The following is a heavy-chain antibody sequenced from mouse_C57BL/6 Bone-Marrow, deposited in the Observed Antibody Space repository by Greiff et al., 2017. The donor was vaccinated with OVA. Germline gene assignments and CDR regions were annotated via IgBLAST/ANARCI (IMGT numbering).Heavy chain of an antibody. CDR3: ARHENDYDYFDY. D-gene: IGHD2-4*01. CDR1: GFTFSDYY. V-gene: IGHV5-12*01. CDR2: ISNGGGST. Sequence: EVQLVESGGGLVQPGGSLKLSCAASGFTFSDYYMYWVRQTPEKRLEWVAYISNGGGSTYYPDTVKGQFTISRDNAKNTLYLQMSRLKSEDTAMYYCARHENDYDYFDYWGQGTTLTVSS. J-gene: IGHJ2*01.